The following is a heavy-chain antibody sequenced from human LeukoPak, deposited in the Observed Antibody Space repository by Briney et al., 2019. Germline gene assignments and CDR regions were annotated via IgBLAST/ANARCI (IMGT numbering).Heavy chain of an antibody. CDR2: INPSGGST. V-gene: IGHV1-46*01. CDR3: ARGSTVTTESHPIDY. J-gene: IGHJ4*02. D-gene: IGHD4-4*01. CDR1: GGTFSSYA. Sequence: ASVKVSCKASGGTFSSYAISWVRQAPGQGLEWMGIINPSGGSTSYAQKFQGRVTMTRDTSTSTVYMELSSLRSEDTAVYYCARGSTVTTESHPIDYWGQGTLVTVSS.